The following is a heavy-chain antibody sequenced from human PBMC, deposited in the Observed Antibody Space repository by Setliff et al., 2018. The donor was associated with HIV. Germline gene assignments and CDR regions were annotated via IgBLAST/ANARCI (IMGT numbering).Heavy chain of an antibody. D-gene: IGHD6-19*01. CDR3: ARDYSGWYYFDC. Sequence: ETLSLTCTVSGGSITSYYWSWIRQPPGKGLEWIGYIFYSGSTYYSPSLKSRLTISVDTSKNQFSLNLSSVTAADTAVYYCARDYSGWYYFDCWGQGTLVTVSS. V-gene: IGHV4-59*12. J-gene: IGHJ4*02. CDR2: IFYSGST. CDR1: GGSITSYY.